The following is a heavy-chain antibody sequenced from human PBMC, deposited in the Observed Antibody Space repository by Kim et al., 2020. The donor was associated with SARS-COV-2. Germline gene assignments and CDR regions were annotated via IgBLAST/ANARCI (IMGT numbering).Heavy chain of an antibody. D-gene: IGHD6-19*01. J-gene: IGHJ4*02. Sequence: SETLSLTCTVSGGSISSYYWSWIRQPPGKGLEWIGYIYYSGSTNYNPSLKSRVTISVDTSKNQFSLKLSSVTAADTAVYYCASSTIAVAPIDYWGQGTLVTVSS. V-gene: IGHV4-59*01. CDR2: IYYSGST. CDR3: ASSTIAVAPIDY. CDR1: GGSISSYY.